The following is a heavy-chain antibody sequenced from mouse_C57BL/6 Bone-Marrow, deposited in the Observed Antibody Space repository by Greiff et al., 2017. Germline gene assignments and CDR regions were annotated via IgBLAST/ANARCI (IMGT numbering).Heavy chain of an antibody. J-gene: IGHJ3*01. D-gene: IGHD4-1*01. CDR3: TGLLGAY. V-gene: IGHV6-3*01. CDR2: IRLKSDNYAT. CDR1: GFTFSNYW. Sequence: VQLKQSGGGLVQPGGSMKLSCVASGFTFSNYWMNWVRQSPEKGLEWVAQIRLKSDNYATHYAESVKGRFTISRDDSKSSVYLQMNNLRAEDTGIYYCTGLLGAYWGQGTLVTVSA.